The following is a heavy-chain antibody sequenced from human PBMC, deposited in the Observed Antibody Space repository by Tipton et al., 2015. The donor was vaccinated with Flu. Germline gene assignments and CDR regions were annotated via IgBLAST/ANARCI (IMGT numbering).Heavy chain of an antibody. CDR1: GYMLIANF. D-gene: IGHD3-22*01. Sequence: QLVQSGVEVKKPGASVKVSCKASGYMLIANFMHWVRQAPGQGLEWMGRINPNSGGTNYAQKFQGRVAMTRDTSISTAYMELSRLTSDDTAVYYCARATYYDSTAYYVDYWGQGTPVTVSS. CDR3: ARATYYDSTAYYVDY. V-gene: IGHV1-2*02. CDR2: INPNSGGT. J-gene: IGHJ4*02.